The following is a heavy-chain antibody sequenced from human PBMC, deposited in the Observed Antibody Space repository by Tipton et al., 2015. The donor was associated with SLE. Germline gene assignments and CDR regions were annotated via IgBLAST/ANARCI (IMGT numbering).Heavy chain of an antibody. CDR2: TYYSGST. CDR3: AIVATIVDY. D-gene: IGHD5-12*01. V-gene: IGHV4-39*06. J-gene: IGHJ4*02. Sequence: TLSLTCTVSGGSISSSSYYWGWIRQPPGKGLEWIGSTYYSGSTYYNPTLKSRVTISVDTSKNQFPLKLSSVTAADTAVYYCAIVATIVDYWGQGTLVTVSS. CDR1: GGSISSSSYY.